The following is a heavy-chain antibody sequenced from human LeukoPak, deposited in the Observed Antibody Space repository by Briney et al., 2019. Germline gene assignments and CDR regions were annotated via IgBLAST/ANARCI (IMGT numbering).Heavy chain of an antibody. V-gene: IGHV7-4-1*02. J-gene: IGHJ4*02. CDR2: VNTNTGNP. Sequence: GASVRVSCKASGYTFTSYAMNWVRQAPGQGLEWMGWVNTNTGNPTYAQGFTGRFVFSLDTSVSTAYLQISSLKAEDTAVYYCVRSSLPHSSSSAFDYWGQGTLVTVSS. D-gene: IGHD6-6*01. CDR3: VRSSLPHSSSSAFDY. CDR1: GYTFTSYA.